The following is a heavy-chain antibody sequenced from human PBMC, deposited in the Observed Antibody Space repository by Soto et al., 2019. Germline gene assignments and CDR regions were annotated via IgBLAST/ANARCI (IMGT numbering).Heavy chain of an antibody. Sequence: PGGSLRLSCSASGFTFSSYSMSWVRLTPGKGLEWVSSIVTGTGTTNYADSVTGRFSISRDNSKNMLYLQMNSLGVEDTAVYYCATSGIPWNFVPAARLVNWFAPWGQGTLVTVSS. CDR3: ATSGIPWNFVPAARLVNWFAP. CDR2: IVTGTGTT. V-gene: IGHV3-23*01. D-gene: IGHD2-2*01. J-gene: IGHJ5*02. CDR1: GFTFSSYS.